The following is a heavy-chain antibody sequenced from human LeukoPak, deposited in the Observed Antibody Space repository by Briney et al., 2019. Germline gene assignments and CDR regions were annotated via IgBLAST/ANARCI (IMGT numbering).Heavy chain of an antibody. CDR3: AKHDDSAWHALVY. Sequence: GGSLRLSCAVSGFTFNRYWMSWVRQAPGKGFEWVANIRQDGSEKHYVDSVKGRFTISRDNARNSLYLQMNSLRAEDTAVYFCAKHDDSAWHALVYWGQGTLVTVSS. CDR2: IRQDGSEK. V-gene: IGHV3-7*01. D-gene: IGHD4-11*01. CDR1: GFTFNRYW. J-gene: IGHJ4*02.